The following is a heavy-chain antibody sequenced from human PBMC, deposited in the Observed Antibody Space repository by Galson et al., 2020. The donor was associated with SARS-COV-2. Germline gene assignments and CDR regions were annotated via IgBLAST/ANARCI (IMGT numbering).Heavy chain of an antibody. V-gene: IGHV3-21*01. Sequence: GGSMRLSCAASGFTFSSYSMNWVSQAPGKGLEWVSSISSSSSYIYYADSVKGRFTISRDNAKNSLYLQMNSLRAEDTAVYYCASQTTPDYYYYYGMDVWGQGTTVTVSS. CDR1: GFTFSSYS. CDR2: ISSSSSYI. J-gene: IGHJ6*02. CDR3: ASQTTPDYYYYYGMDV. D-gene: IGHD1-1*01.